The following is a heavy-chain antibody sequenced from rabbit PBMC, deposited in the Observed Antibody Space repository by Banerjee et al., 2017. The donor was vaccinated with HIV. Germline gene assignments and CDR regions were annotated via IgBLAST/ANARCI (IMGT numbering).Heavy chain of an antibody. V-gene: IGHV1S45*01. CDR3: AREGYAAYGYINL. CDR2: IYTDSSGTT. D-gene: IGHD6-1*01. CDR1: GFTLNSYW. J-gene: IGHJ4*01. Sequence: QEQLEESGGDLVEPEGSLTLTCTASGFTLNSYWMYWVRQAPGKGLEWIARIYTDSSGTTQYASWAKGRFTISKTSSTTVTLQMTSLTAADTATYFCAREGYAAYGYINLWGPGTLVTVS.